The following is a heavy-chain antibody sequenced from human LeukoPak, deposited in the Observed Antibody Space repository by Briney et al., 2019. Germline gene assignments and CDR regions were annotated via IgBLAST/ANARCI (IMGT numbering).Heavy chain of an antibody. CDR2: IYYSGST. J-gene: IGHJ4*02. CDR1: GGSISSYY. D-gene: IGHD3-10*01. V-gene: IGHV4-59*01. CDR3: ARAIRGSGSDRYLDY. Sequence: SETLSLTCTVSGGSISSYYWSWIRQPPGKGLEWIGYIYYSGSTNYNPSLKSRVTISVDTSKNQFSLKLSSVTAADTAVYYCARAIRGSGSDRYLDYWGQGTLVTVSS.